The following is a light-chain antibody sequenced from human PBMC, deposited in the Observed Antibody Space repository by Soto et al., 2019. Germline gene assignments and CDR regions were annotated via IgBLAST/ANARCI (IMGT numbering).Light chain of an antibody. CDR3: QQTNTFLPLT. Sequence: DIPMTQSPSSVSASVGDRVTITCRASQGINNWLAWYQQQPGKAPKLLISAASTLQSGVPSRFSGGGSGTRFTLIISSLQPEDFATYYCQQTNTFLPLTFGGGTKVDLK. V-gene: IGKV1-12*01. CDR1: QGINNW. CDR2: AAS. J-gene: IGKJ4*01.